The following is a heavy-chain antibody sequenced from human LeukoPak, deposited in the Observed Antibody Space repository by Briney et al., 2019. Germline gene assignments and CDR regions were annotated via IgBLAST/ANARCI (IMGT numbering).Heavy chain of an antibody. D-gene: IGHD3-22*01. J-gene: IGHJ4*02. CDR1: GFTFDDYA. CDR2: ISWNSGSI. CDR3: AKGLRDYYDSSGYFAY. V-gene: IGHV3-9*01. Sequence: GGSLRLSCAASGFTFDDYAMHWVRQAPGKGLEWVSGISWNSGSIGYADSVKGRFTVSRDNAKNSLYLQMNSLRAEDTALYYCAKGLRDYYDSSGYFAYWGQGTLVTVSS.